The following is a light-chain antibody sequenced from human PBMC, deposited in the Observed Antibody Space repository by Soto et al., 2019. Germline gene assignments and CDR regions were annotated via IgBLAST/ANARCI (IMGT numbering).Light chain of an antibody. Sequence: QYALTQPPSASGSPGQSVTISCTGTSSDVGAYNYVSWYQQHAGKAPKLVIYEVTKRPSGVPDRFSGSKSANTASLTVSGLQAEDEADYYCSSFASSNTWVFGGGTKLTVL. J-gene: IGLJ3*02. CDR3: SSFASSNTWV. V-gene: IGLV2-8*01. CDR1: SSDVGAYNY. CDR2: EVT.